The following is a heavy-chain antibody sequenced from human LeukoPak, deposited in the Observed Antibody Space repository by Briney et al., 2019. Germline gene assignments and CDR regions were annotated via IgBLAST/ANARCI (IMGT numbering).Heavy chain of an antibody. CDR2: IDTSSTTM. CDR3: ARDNWVDC. V-gene: IGHV3-48*04. Sequence: GGSLRLSCAASGLTFSKYSMTWVRQAPGKGLEWVSFIDTSSTTMYYTDSVKGRFTISRDNAKNSLYLQMNSLKVEDTARYYCARDNWVDCWGQGTLVTVSS. CDR1: GLTFSKYS. J-gene: IGHJ5*01.